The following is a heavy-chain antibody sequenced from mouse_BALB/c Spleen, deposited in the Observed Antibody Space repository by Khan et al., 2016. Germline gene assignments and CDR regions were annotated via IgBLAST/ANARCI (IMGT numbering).Heavy chain of an antibody. CDR1: GFNIKDTY. D-gene: IGHD1-1*01. Sequence: VQLQQPGAELVKPGASVKLSCTASGFNIKDTYMHWVKQRPEQGLEWIGRIDPANGNTKYDPKFQGKATITADTSSNTAYLQLSSLTSEDTSDYYCANYGSSYWYFDVWGAGTTVTVSS. CDR2: IDPANGNT. J-gene: IGHJ1*01. V-gene: IGHV14-3*02. CDR3: ANYGSSYWYFDV.